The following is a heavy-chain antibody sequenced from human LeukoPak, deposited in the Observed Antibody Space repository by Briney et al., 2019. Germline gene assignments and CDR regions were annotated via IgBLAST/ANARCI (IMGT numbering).Heavy chain of an antibody. CDR1: GFTFSSYW. D-gene: IGHD5-12*01. CDR3: AINGGGDSGYGNFDY. Sequence: GGSLRLSCAASGFTFSSYWMSWVRQAPGKGLEWAANIKQDGSEKYYVDSVKGRFTTSRDNAKNSLYLQMNSLRAEDTALYYCAINGGGDSGYGNFDYWGQGTLVTVSS. CDR2: IKQDGSEK. J-gene: IGHJ4*02. V-gene: IGHV3-7*03.